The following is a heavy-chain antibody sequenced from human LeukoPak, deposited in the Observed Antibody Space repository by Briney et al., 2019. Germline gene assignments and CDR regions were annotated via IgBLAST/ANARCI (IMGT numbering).Heavy chain of an antibody. Sequence: SETLSLTCAVSGYSISSGYYWSWIRQPPGKGLEWIGEINHSGSTNYNPSLKSRVTISVDTSKNQFSLKLSSVTAADTAVYYCARRGPLRFLEWGQGTLVTVSS. D-gene: IGHD3-3*01. CDR2: INHSGST. V-gene: IGHV4-34*01. CDR3: ARRGPLRFLE. CDR1: GYSISSGYY. J-gene: IGHJ4*02.